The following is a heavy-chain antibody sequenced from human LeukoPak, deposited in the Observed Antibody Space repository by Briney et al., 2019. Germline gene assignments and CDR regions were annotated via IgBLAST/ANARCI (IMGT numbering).Heavy chain of an antibody. V-gene: IGHV4-34*01. CDR2: INHSGST. D-gene: IGHD6-13*01. CDR3: ARGSRRPKFDY. Sequence: PSETLSLTCAVYGGSFSGYYWSWIRQPPGKGLEWIGEINHSGSTNYNPSLKSRVTISVDTSKNQFSLKLSSVTAADTAVYYCARGSRRPKFDYWGQGTLVTVSS. J-gene: IGHJ4*02. CDR1: GGSFSGYY.